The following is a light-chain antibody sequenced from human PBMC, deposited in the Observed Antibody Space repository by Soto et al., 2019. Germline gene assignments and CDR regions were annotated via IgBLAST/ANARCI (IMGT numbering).Light chain of an antibody. V-gene: IGLV1-44*01. CDR3: ASWDDSLSAVL. CDR1: SSNIGSNV. Sequence: QSVLTQPPSASGTPGQRVTISCSGSSSNIGSNVVNWYQQLPGTAPKLLINSNNQRPSGVPDRFSGSKSGTSASLAISGLQSEDETDYYCASWDDSLSAVLFGGGTQLTVL. J-gene: IGLJ2*01. CDR2: SNN.